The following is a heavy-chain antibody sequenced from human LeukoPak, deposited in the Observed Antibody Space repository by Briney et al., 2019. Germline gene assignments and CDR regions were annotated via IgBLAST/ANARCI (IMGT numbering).Heavy chain of an antibody. V-gene: IGHV1-69*05. CDR2: IIPIFGTA. CDR1: GGTFSSYA. Sequence: SVKVSCKASGGTFSSYAISWVRQAPGQGLEWMGGIIPIFGTANYAQKFQGRVTMTRDTSTSTVYTELSSLRSEDTAVYYCARRFYYGSGRTTGGFDYWGQGTLVTVSS. CDR3: ARRFYYGSGRTTGGFDY. D-gene: IGHD3-10*01. J-gene: IGHJ4*02.